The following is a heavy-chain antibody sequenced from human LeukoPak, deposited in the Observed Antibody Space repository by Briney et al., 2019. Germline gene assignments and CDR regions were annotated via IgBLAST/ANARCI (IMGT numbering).Heavy chain of an antibody. CDR1: GGSISSYY. D-gene: IGHD1-26*01. V-gene: IGHV4-59*01. Sequence: SETLSLTCTVSGGSISSYYWSWIRQPPGKGLEWIGYIYYSGSTNYNPSLKSRVTISVDTSKNQFSLKLSSVTAADTAVHYCARGELLPDYWGQGTLVTVSS. CDR2: IYYSGST. CDR3: ARGELLPDY. J-gene: IGHJ4*02.